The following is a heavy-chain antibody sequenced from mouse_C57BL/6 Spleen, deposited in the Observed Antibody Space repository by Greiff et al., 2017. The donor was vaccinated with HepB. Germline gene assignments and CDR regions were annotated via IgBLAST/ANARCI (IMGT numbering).Heavy chain of an antibody. CDR1: GYAFSSYW. D-gene: IGHD2-5*01. CDR2: IYPGDGDT. V-gene: IGHV1-80*01. Sequence: QVQLQQSGAELVKPGASVKISCKASGYAFSSYWMNWVKQRPGKGLEWIGQIYPGDGDTNYNGKFKGKATLTADKSSSTAYMQLSSLTSEDSAVYFCARGGYSNYWFADWGQGTLVTVSA. J-gene: IGHJ3*01. CDR3: ARGGYSNYWFAD.